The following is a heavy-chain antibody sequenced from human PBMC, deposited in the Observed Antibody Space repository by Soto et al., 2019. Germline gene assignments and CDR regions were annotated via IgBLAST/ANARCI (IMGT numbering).Heavy chain of an antibody. CDR2: IYHSGMT. D-gene: IGHD4-17*01. CDR3: ATVRWELHDAFDI. CDR1: GGSISTGGYY. Sequence: QVQLQESGPGLVKPSQTLSLTCTVSGGSISTGGYYWSWIRQHPGRGLEWIGYIYHSGMTFSNPSFQSRVAFSIDTSENQFSLKLSSVTAADTAVYYCATVRWELHDAFDIWGHGTMVSVSS. V-gene: IGHV4-31*03. J-gene: IGHJ3*02.